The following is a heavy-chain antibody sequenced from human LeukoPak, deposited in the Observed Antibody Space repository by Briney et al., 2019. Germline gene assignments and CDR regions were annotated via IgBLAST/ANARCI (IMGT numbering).Heavy chain of an antibody. CDR1: GFTFSRSW. D-gene: IGHD3-10*01. Sequence: GGSLRRSCAASGFTFSRSWMIWVRQAPGKGLEWVANIKEDGGQKFYVDSVKGRFTISRDNARNSLYLQMSSLRAEDTAVYYCARGFGDCWGQGTLVTVSS. V-gene: IGHV3-7*04. CDR2: IKEDGGQK. J-gene: IGHJ4*02. CDR3: ARGFGDC.